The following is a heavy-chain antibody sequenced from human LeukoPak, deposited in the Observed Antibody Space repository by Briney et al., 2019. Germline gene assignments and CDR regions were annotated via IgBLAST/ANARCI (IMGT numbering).Heavy chain of an antibody. J-gene: IGHJ4*02. Sequence: SQTLSLTCAISGDSVSSKNGAWNWIRQSPSRGLEWLGRTYYRSKWYNDYAVSVQGRITINPDTSKNQFSLQLNSVTPEDTAVYYCARDVGTSGWSTFDYWGQGTLVTVSS. CDR2: TYYRSKWYN. CDR3: ARDVGTSGWSTFDY. V-gene: IGHV6-1*01. D-gene: IGHD6-19*01. CDR1: GDSVSSKNGA.